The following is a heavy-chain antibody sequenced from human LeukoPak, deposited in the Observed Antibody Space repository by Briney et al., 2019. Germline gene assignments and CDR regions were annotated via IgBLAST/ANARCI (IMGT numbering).Heavy chain of an antibody. J-gene: IGHJ4*02. V-gene: IGHV1-69*13. Sequence: GASVKVSCKASGGTFSSYAISWVRQAPGQGLEWMGGIIPIFGTANYAQKFQGRVTITADESTSTAYMELSSLRSEDTAVYYCAKELPLIAALDYWGQGTLVTVSS. CDR1: GGTFSSYA. CDR2: IIPIFGTA. D-gene: IGHD6-25*01. CDR3: AKELPLIAALDY.